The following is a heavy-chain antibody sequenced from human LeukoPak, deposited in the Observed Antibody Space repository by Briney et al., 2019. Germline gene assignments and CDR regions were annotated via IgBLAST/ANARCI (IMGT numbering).Heavy chain of an antibody. J-gene: IGHJ4*02. Sequence: SETLSLTCTVSGGFISSYYWSWIRQPPGKGLEWIGYIYYSGSTNYNPSLKSRVTISVDTSKNQFSLKLSSVTAADTAVYYCAREREMATIDYWGQGTLVTVSS. CDR3: AREREMATIDY. CDR2: IYYSGST. D-gene: IGHD5-24*01. CDR1: GGFISSYY. V-gene: IGHV4-59*01.